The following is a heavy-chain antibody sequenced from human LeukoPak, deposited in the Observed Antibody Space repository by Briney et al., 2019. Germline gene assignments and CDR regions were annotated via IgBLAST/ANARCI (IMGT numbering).Heavy chain of an antibody. CDR1: GFIFSGYY. V-gene: IGHV3-11*04. J-gene: IGHJ4*02. CDR3: AKDRSPLLDY. CDR2: ISSGGSTI. Sequence: GGSLRLSCAASGFIFSGYYMSWIRQAPGKGLEWLSYISSGGSTIYYADSVKGRFTISRDNSKNTLYLQMNSLRAEDTAVYYCAKDRSPLLDYWGQGTLVTVSS.